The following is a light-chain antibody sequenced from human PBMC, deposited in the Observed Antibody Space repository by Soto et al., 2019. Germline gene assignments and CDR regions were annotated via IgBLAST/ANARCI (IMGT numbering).Light chain of an antibody. CDR2: GAS. V-gene: IGKV3-20*01. Sequence: EIVLTQSPGTLSLSPGERATLSCRASQSVSGSYVAWYQQKPGQAPRLLIHGASSRATGVPDRFSGRGLWTAFTLTISRLEPEDFAVYYCQQYGNSPWTFGQGTKVDIK. CDR3: QQYGNSPWT. CDR1: QSVSGSY. J-gene: IGKJ1*01.